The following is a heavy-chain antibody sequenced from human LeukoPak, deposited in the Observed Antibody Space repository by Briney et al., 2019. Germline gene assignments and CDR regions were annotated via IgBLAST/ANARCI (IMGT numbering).Heavy chain of an antibody. CDR1: GFTFSSYA. CDR2: ISYDGSNK. D-gene: IGHD3-3*01. J-gene: IGHJ4*02. V-gene: IGHV3-30-3*01. Sequence: GRSLRLSCAASGFTFSSYAMHWVRQAPGKGLEWVAVISYDGSNKYYADSVKGRFTISRDNSKNTLYLQMNSLRAEDTAVYYCARDPKYYDFWSGYYPTYFDYWGQGTLVTVSS. CDR3: ARDPKYYDFWSGYYPTYFDY.